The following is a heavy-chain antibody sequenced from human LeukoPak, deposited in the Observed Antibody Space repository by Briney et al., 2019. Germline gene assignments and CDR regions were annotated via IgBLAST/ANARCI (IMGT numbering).Heavy chain of an antibody. Sequence: ASVKVSCTASGYTFTGYYRHWVRQAPGQGLEWMGWINPNSGGTNYAQKFQGRVTMTRDTSISTAYMELSRPRSDDTAVYYCARDRTRTGYSSGWYHDYWGQGTLVTVSS. CDR1: GYTFTGYY. J-gene: IGHJ4*02. CDR3: ARDRTRTGYSSGWYHDY. V-gene: IGHV1-2*02. D-gene: IGHD6-19*01. CDR2: INPNSGGT.